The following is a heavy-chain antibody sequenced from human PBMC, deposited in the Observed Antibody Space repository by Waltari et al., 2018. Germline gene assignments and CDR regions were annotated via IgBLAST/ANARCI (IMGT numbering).Heavy chain of an antibody. V-gene: IGHV4-4*02. CDR2: IYHSGST. J-gene: IGHJ3*02. CDR3: ARDFSSHKDIVVVVAANEDAFDI. Sequence: QVQLQESGPGLVKPSGTLSLTCAVSGGSISSSNWWSWVRQPPGKGLAWIGEIYHSGSTNYNPSLKSRVTISVDKSKNQFSLKLSSVTAADTAVYYCARDFSSHKDIVVVVAANEDAFDIWGQGTMVTVSS. CDR1: GGSISSSNW. D-gene: IGHD2-15*01.